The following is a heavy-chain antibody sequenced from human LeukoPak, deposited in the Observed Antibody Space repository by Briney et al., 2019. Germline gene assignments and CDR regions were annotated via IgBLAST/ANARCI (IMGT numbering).Heavy chain of an antibody. CDR2: INPNSGGT. CDR1: GYTFTGYY. Sequence: ASVKVSCKASGYTFTGYYMHWVRQAPGQGLEWMGWINPNSGGTNYAQKFQGRVTMTRDTSISTAYMELSRLRSDDTAVYYCARAHTAGSSHYYYGMDVWGQGTTVTVSS. CDR3: ARAHTAGSSHYYYGMDV. J-gene: IGHJ6*02. V-gene: IGHV1-2*02. D-gene: IGHD6-6*01.